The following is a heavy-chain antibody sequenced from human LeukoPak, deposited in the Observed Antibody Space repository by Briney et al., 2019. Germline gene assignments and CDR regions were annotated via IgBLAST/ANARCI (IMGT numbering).Heavy chain of an antibody. J-gene: IGHJ4*02. CDR3: ARAMIKGEYYFDY. D-gene: IGHD3-16*01. CDR1: GGSISSGGYY. V-gene: IGHV4-31*03. CDR2: IFYSGST. Sequence: SETLSLTCTVSGGSISSGGYYWSWIRQHPGKGLEWIGYIFYSGSTYYNPSLKSRVTISVDTSKNQFSLKLSSVTAADTAVNYCARAMIKGEYYFDYWGQGTLVTVSS.